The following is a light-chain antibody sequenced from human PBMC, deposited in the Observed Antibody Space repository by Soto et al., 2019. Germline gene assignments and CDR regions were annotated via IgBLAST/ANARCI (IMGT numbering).Light chain of an antibody. Sequence: LTQPASVSGSPGQSITISCTGTSSDVGGYNYVSWYQQHPGKAPKLMIYEVSNRPSGVSNRFSGSKSGNTASLTISGLQAEDEADYYCSSYTSSSTLDVFGTGTKVT. CDR2: EVS. CDR3: SSYTSSSTLDV. CDR1: SSDVGGYNY. V-gene: IGLV2-14*01. J-gene: IGLJ1*01.